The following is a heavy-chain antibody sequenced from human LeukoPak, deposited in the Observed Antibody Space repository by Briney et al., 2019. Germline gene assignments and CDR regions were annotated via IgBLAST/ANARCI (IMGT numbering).Heavy chain of an antibody. Sequence: GASVKVSCKASGYTFTGYYMHWVRQAPGQGLEWMGWINPNSGGTNYAQKFQGRVTMTRDTSISTAYMELSRLRSDDTAVYYCARVSSRRDGLKMHQKLEELGSLKYGMDVWGQGTTVTVSS. D-gene: IGHD3-3*01. CDR2: INPNSGGT. J-gene: IGHJ6*02. CDR1: GYTFTGYY. V-gene: IGHV1-2*02. CDR3: ARVSSRRDGLKMHQKLEELGSLKYGMDV.